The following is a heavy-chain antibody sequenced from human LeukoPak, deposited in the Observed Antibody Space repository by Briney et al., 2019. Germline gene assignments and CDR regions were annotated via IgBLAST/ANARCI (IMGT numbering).Heavy chain of an antibody. J-gene: IGHJ4*02. D-gene: IGHD3-10*01. CDR3: ARHVGLLWFGSQDYFDY. Sequence: SETLSLTCAVYGGSFSGYYWSWIRQPPGKGLEWIGEINHSGSTNYNPALKSRVTISVDTSKNQFSLKLRSVTAADTAVYYCARHVGLLWFGSQDYFDYWGQGTLVTVSS. V-gene: IGHV4-34*01. CDR2: INHSGST. CDR1: GGSFSGYY.